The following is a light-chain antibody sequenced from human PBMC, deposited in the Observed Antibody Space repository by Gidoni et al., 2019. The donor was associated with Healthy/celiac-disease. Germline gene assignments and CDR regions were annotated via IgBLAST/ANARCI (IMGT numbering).Light chain of an antibody. J-gene: IGKJ4*01. CDR3: QQRSNWPPRLT. V-gene: IGKV3-11*01. CDR1: QSVSSY. CDR2: DAS. Sequence: EIVLTQSPATLSLSPGARATLSCRASQSVSSYLAWYQQKPGQAPMLVIYDASNRATGIPARFSGIGSGTDFTLPISSLEPEDFAVYYCQQRSNWPPRLTFGGGTKVEIK.